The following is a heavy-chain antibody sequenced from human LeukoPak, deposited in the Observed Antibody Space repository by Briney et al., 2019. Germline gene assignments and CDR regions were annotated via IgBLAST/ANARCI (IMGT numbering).Heavy chain of an antibody. V-gene: IGHV3-7*01. CDR3: ARSLWPEDY. CDR2: INQDGSDK. D-gene: IGHD2-21*01. Sequence: GGSLRLSCAASGFTFSSYWMSWVRQAPGKGLEWVANINQDGSDKKYVDSVEGRFTISRDNAKNSQYLQMNSLRVEDTAVYYCARSLWPEDYWGQGTLVTVSS. CDR1: GFTFSSYW. J-gene: IGHJ4*02.